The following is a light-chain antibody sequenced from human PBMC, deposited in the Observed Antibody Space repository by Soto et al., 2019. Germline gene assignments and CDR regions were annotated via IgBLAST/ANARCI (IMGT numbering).Light chain of an antibody. V-gene: IGLV1-44*01. CDR2: SNN. CDR3: AAWDDSLNGGV. Sequence: QSVLTQPPSASGTPGQRVTISCSGSSSNIGSNTVNWYQQLPGTAPKLLIYSNNQRPSGVPDRFSGSKSGTSASLAISGLQSEDEADYYCAAWDDSLNGGVFGGATKLTVL. J-gene: IGLJ3*02. CDR1: SSNIGSNT.